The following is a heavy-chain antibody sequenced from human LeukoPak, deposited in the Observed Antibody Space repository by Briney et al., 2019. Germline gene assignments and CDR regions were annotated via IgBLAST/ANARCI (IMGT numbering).Heavy chain of an antibody. V-gene: IGHV1-46*01. J-gene: IGHJ4*02. CDR2: IYPRDGST. CDR3: ARDQEAFDY. CDR1: GYTFTGYY. Sequence: PRASVKVSCKASGYTFTGYYMHWVRQAPGQGLEWMGMIYPRDGSTSYAQKFQGRVTVTRDTSTSTVHMELSGLRSEDTAVYYCARDQEAFDYWGQGTLVTVSS.